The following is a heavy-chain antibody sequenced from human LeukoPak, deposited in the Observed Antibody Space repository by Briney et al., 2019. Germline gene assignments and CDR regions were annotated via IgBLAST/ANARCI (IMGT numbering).Heavy chain of an antibody. CDR2: INSDGSTT. Sequence: GGTLRLFCAASGFPFISYWMHWVRQAPGKGLVWVSRINSDGSTTIYAASVKGRFTISRDTAKNTLYLQMNSLTAEDTAVYYCARGHHYYDSSAYYYWGQGTLVTVSS. CDR1: GFPFISYW. J-gene: IGHJ4*02. V-gene: IGHV3-74*01. CDR3: ARGHHYYDSSAYYY. D-gene: IGHD3-22*01.